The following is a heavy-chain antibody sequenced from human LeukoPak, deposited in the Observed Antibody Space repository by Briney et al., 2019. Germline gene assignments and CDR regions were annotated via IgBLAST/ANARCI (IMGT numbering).Heavy chain of an antibody. J-gene: IGHJ4*02. CDR3: ARDQYDTWSRRGNFDS. Sequence: GSLRLSCAASGFTFSDYYMSWIRQAPGKGLEWVSYISSSSSYTNYADSVKGRFTISRDNAKNSLYLQMNSLRAEDTAVFYCARDQYDTWSRRGNFDSWGQGTLVIVSS. CDR1: GFTFSDYY. D-gene: IGHD3-3*01. V-gene: IGHV3-11*05. CDR2: ISSSSSYT.